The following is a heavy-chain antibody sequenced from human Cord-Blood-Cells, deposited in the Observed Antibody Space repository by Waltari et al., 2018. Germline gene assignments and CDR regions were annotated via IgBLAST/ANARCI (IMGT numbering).Heavy chain of an antibody. Sequence: EVQLVESGGGLVQPGGSLRLSCAASGFTFSSYWMHWVRQAPGKGLVGGSGIKSDGCSTSYAESVKGRFTISRDNAKNTRYLQMNSLRAEDTAVYYCARGKTVDWNRGDWFDPWGQGTLVTVSS. CDR1: GFTFSSYW. V-gene: IGHV3-74*01. CDR3: ARGKTVDWNRGDWFDP. CDR2: IKSDGCST. D-gene: IGHD1-1*01. J-gene: IGHJ5*02.